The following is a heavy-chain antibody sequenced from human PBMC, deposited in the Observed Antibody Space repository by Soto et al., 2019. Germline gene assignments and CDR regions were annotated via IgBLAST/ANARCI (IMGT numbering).Heavy chain of an antibody. CDR2: INAGNGNT. D-gene: IGHD2-2*01. CDR3: ARDPGYCSSTSCLMGSGYYYGMDV. V-gene: IGHV1-3*01. J-gene: IGHJ6*02. Sequence: GASVKVSCKASGYIFTDYYMHWVRQAPGQRLEWTGWINAGNGNTEYSQRFQGRVTITRDTSASTVYMELSSLRSEDTAVYYCARDPGYCSSTSCLMGSGYYYGMDVWGQGTTVTVSS. CDR1: GYIFTDYY.